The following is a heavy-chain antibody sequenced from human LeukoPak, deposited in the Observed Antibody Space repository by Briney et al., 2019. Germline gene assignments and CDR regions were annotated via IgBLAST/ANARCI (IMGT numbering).Heavy chain of an antibody. CDR3: ARGGSWFAP. Sequence: PGGSLRLSCVASGFTFSVYWMSWVRQAPGKWLEWVANIKEDGSEKYYVDSVKGRFTISRDNAKNSLYLQMSSLRAEDTAVYYCARGGSWFAPWGQGTLVTVSS. CDR1: GFTFSVYW. CDR2: IKEDGSEK. V-gene: IGHV3-7*01. D-gene: IGHD3-10*01. J-gene: IGHJ5*02.